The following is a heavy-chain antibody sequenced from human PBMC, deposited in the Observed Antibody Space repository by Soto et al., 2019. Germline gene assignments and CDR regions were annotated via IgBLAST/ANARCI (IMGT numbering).Heavy chain of an antibody. CDR2: IFYSGRSGST. Sequence: SETLSLTCSVSGGSINSYYWSWIRQPPGKGLEWIGYIFYSGRSGSTNYNPSLKSRVTISVDTSKNQFSLKVSSVTAADTAVYYCAKTELGWPDPWGQGTLVTVSS. J-gene: IGHJ5*02. V-gene: IGHV4-59*01. CDR1: GGSINSYY. D-gene: IGHD3-16*01. CDR3: AKTELGWPDP.